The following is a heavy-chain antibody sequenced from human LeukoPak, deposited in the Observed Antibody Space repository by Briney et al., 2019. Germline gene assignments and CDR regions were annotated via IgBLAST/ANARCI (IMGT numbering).Heavy chain of an antibody. D-gene: IGHD3-3*01. CDR1: GYSISSGYY. CDR3: ARVGSEFWRGYSDYFYYYYMDG. V-gene: IGHV4-38-2*02. J-gene: IGHJ6*03. CDR2: NYHSGST. Sequence: PAETLSLTCTASGYSISSGYYCGGIRQPPGKGLEWISRNYHSGSTYYNPSLKSRFTISIDNAKNQFSLQLNTVTAADTAVYYCARVGSEFWRGYSDYFYYYYMDGWGKGTTVTVSS.